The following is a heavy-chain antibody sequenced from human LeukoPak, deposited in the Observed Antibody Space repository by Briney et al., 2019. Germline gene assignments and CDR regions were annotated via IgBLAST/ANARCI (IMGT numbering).Heavy chain of an antibody. CDR3: ARDGTRGYSYGSDY. Sequence: ASVKVSCKASGYTFTSSGISWVRQAPGEGLEWMGWINAYNGNTNYAQNLQGRLTMTTDTFTNSAYMELRSLRSDDTAVYYCARDGTRGYSYGSDYWGQGTLVTVSS. V-gene: IGHV1-18*01. J-gene: IGHJ4*02. D-gene: IGHD5-18*01. CDR1: GYTFTSSG. CDR2: INAYNGNT.